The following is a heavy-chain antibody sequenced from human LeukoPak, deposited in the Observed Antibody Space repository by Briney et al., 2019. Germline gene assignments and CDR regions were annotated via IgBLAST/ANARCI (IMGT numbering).Heavy chain of an antibody. CDR2: ISSSGSTI. V-gene: IGHV3-48*04. J-gene: IGHJ4*02. D-gene: IGHD2-15*01. CDR1: GFTFSSNG. CDR3: ARVASHLYFDY. Sequence: GGSLRLSCAASGFTFSSNGMHWVRQAPGKGLEGVSYISSSGSTIYYADSVKGRFTISRDNAKNSLYLQMNSLRAEDTAVYYCARVASHLYFDYWGQGTLVTVSS.